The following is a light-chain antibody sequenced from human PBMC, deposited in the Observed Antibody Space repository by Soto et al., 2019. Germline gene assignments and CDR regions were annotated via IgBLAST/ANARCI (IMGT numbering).Light chain of an antibody. Sequence: QSALTQPASVSGSLGQSITISCTGTSSDVGAYNYVSWYQQHPDKAPKLLIFEVTNRPSGVSGRFSGAKSGITASLSISGLQPEDEADYSCTSYSRASPVLVGGGTKLTGL. CDR1: SSDVGAYNY. CDR3: TSYSRASPVL. V-gene: IGLV2-14*01. J-gene: IGLJ2*01. CDR2: EVT.